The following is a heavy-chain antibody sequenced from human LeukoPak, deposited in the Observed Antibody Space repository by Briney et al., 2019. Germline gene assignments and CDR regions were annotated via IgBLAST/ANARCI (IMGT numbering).Heavy chain of an antibody. V-gene: IGHV3-48*04. J-gene: IGHJ4*02. D-gene: IGHD6-13*01. CDR2: ISSSGTTI. CDR1: GFTFSSYW. CDR3: AREGYSSSWVGYYFDY. Sequence: PGGSLRLSCAGSGFTFSSYWMHWVRQAPGKGLEWVSYISSSGTTIYYADSVKGRFTISRDNAKNSLYLQMNSLRAEDTAVYYCAREGYSSSWVGYYFDYWGQGTLVTVSS.